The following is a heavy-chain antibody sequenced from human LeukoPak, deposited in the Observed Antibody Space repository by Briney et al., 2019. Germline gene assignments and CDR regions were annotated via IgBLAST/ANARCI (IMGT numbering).Heavy chain of an antibody. J-gene: IGHJ4*02. Sequence: PGGSLRLSCAASGFPFTSYGMHWVRQAPGKGLEWVAVIYYDGNNEYYADSVKGRFTISRDTSKNTLYLQMNSLTADDTAVYYCARVGYPGIGYPIDYWGQGTLVTVSS. CDR3: ARVGYPGIGYPIDY. CDR2: IYYDGNNE. D-gene: IGHD3-22*01. V-gene: IGHV3-33*01. CDR1: GFPFTSYG.